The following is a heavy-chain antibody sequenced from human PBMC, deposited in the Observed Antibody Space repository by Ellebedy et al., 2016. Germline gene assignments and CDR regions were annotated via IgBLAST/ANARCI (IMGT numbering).Heavy chain of an antibody. V-gene: IGHV4-34*01. D-gene: IGHD2-2*01. CDR1: GGSFSGYY. Sequence: SETLSLTCAVYGGSFSGYYWSWIRQPPGKGLEWIGEINHSGSTNYNPSLKSRVTISVDTSKNQFSLKLSSVTAADTAVYYCARGEIPAAMWEDYYYGMDVWGQGTTVTVSS. CDR2: INHSGST. CDR3: ARGEIPAAMWEDYYYGMDV. J-gene: IGHJ6*02.